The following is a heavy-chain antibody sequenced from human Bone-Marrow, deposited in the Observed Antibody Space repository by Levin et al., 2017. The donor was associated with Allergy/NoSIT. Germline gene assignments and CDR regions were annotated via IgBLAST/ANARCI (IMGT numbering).Heavy chain of an antibody. Sequence: GESLKISCAASGFTFSGSAVYWVRQAPGKGLEWVGRVTSKADSHATTYAASVTGRFIISRDDSKDMAYLQMNSLESEDTAVYYCIRRNWDSSGLRPFGHWGQGTLVIVSS. J-gene: IGHJ4*02. D-gene: IGHD6-19*01. CDR3: IRRNWDSSGLRPFGH. CDR2: VTSKADSHAT. CDR1: GFTFSGSA. V-gene: IGHV3-73*01.